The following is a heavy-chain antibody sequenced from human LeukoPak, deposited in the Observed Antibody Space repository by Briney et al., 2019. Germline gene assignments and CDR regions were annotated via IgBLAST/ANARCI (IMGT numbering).Heavy chain of an antibody. J-gene: IGHJ6*03. CDR3: ARAVVVPAAYYYYYYYMDV. D-gene: IGHD2-2*01. CDR1: GGSISSYY. Sequence: PSETLSLTCTVSGGSISSYYWSWIRQPPGKGLEWIGEINHSGSTNYNPSLKSRVTISVDTSKNQFSLKLSSVTAADTAVYYCARAVVVPAAYYYYYYYMDVWGKGTTVTVSS. CDR2: INHSGST. V-gene: IGHV4-34*01.